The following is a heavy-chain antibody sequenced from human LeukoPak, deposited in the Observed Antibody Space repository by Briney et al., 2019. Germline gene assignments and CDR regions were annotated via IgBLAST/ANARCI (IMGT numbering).Heavy chain of an antibody. V-gene: IGHV3-23*01. CDR3: AKDSKYCSSTSCYYYFDY. CDR1: GFTFNSYA. CDR2: ISGSGGST. J-gene: IGHJ4*02. D-gene: IGHD2-2*01. Sequence: GGSLRLSCASSGFTFNSYAMNWVRQAPGKGLEWVSGISGSGGSTHYADSVKGRFTISRDNSESTLYLQMNSLRAEDTAVYYCAKDSKYCSSTSCYYYFDYWGQGTLVTVSS.